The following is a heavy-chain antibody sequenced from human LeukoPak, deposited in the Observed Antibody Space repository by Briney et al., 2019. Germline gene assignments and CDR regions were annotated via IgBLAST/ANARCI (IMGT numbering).Heavy chain of an antibody. D-gene: IGHD3-10*01. V-gene: IGHV1-69*05. CDR2: IIPIFGTA. Sequence: ASVKVSCKASGGTFSSYAISWVRQAPGQGLEWMGGIIPIFGTANYAQKFQGRVTITTDESTSTAYMELSSLRSEDTAVYYCARGPGITMVRGVPYYLDYWGQGTLVTVSS. CDR3: ARGPGITMVRGVPYYLDY. CDR1: GGTFSSYA. J-gene: IGHJ4*02.